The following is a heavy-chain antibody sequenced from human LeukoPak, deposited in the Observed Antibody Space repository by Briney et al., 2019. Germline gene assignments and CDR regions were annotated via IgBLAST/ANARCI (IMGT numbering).Heavy chain of an antibody. D-gene: IGHD2-8*01. V-gene: IGHV1-2*02. CDR3: ARGDLLMGGGLDV. Sequence: ASVKVSCKASGYTFTDFYIHWVRQAPGQGLEWMGWINSNNGVTNYAQEFQGRVTMTRDTSITTAYMQLCTLRSDDTAVFYCARGDLLMGGGLDVWGQGTTVTVSS. CDR1: GYTFTDFY. CDR2: INSNNGVT. J-gene: IGHJ6*02.